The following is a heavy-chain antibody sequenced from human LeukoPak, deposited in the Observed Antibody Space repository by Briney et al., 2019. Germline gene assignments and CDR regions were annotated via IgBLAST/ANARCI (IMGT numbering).Heavy chain of an antibody. J-gene: IGHJ4*02. CDR2: INPSGGST. V-gene: IGHV1-46*01. Sequence: ASVKVSCKASGYTFTSYYMHWVRQAPGQGLEWMGIINPSGGSTSYAQKFQGRVTMTRDTSTSTVYTELSSLRSEDTAVYYCARDGGSYYGLDYWGQGTLVTVSS. CDR3: ARDGGSYYGLDY. D-gene: IGHD1-26*01. CDR1: GYTFTSYY.